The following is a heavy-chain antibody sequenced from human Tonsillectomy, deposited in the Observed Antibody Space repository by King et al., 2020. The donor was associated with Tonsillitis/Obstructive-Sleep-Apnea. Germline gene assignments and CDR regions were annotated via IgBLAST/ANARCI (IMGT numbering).Heavy chain of an antibody. V-gene: IGHV4-61*01. CDR3: ARGSIVVVAAGDY. J-gene: IGHJ4*02. CDR2: IYNNGST. D-gene: IGHD2-15*01. CDR1: GASVSSGNNY. Sequence: VQLQESGPGLVKPSETLSLTCTVSGASVSSGNNYWSWIRQPPGKGMEWIGYIYNNGSTNYNPSLKSRVTISVDTSKNQCSLKLSSVTAADTAVYYCARGSIVVVAAGDYWGQGTLVTVSS.